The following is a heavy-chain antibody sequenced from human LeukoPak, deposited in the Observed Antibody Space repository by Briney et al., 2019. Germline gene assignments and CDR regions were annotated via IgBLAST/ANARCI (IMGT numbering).Heavy chain of an antibody. CDR1: GFTLSSYE. Sequence: PGGSLRLSCTVSGFTLSSYEMSWIRQAPGKGLEWVSSIDYDGGSGHYADSVKGRFTISRDNSKNTLYLQMNSLRAEDTAVYYCAKRIQSAMATGYWGQGTLVTVSS. D-gene: IGHD5-18*01. CDR2: IDYDGGSG. J-gene: IGHJ4*02. CDR3: AKRIQSAMATGY. V-gene: IGHV3-23*01.